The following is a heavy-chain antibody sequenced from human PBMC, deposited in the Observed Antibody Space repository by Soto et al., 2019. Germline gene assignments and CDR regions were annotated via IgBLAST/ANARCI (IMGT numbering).Heavy chain of an antibody. CDR1: GFTFTGYP. CDR3: VRYARTLGWFFDL. Sequence: GRSLRHYCATTGFTFTGYPMHWVRQASGEGLEWLGRIRSKHNNYATEYGASLKGRFTISRDDSKKTTYLQMSNLNTEDTAVYYCVRYARTLGWFFDLWG. CDR2: IRSKHNNYAT. J-gene: IGHJ2*01. V-gene: IGHV3-73*01. D-gene: IGHD2-2*01.